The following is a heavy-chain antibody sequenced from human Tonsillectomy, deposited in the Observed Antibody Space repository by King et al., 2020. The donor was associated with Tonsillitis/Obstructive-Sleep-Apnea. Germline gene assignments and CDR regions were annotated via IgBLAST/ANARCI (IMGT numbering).Heavy chain of an antibody. D-gene: IGHD1-7*01. CDR2: ITGSGSNT. CDR3: AKETGTNWGYFDY. J-gene: IGHJ4*02. V-gene: IGHV3-23*04. CDR1: GFSFSSHA. Sequence: VQLVESGGGLVQPGGSLRLSCAASGFSFSSHAMSWVRQAPGKGLEWVSVITGSGSNTYYADSVQGRFTISRANSQNTLYLQMNSLGAEDTALYYCAKETGTNWGYFDYWGQGTLVTLSS.